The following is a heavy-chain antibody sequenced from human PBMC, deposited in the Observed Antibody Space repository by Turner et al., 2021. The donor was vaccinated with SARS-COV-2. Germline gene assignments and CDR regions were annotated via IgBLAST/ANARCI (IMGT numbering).Heavy chain of an antibody. V-gene: IGHV4-59*08. J-gene: IGHJ6*02. CDR2: FYKIGSI. CDR3: ARHQGSASGYDHGMNV. Sequence: QVQLQESGPGLVRPSETLSLTCTFSGGSISSKSWSWIRQSPGRGLEWIGYFYKIGSIDYNPTLRSRVTISVDTSKNQLSLNLISVTAADTAVYYCARHQGSASGYDHGMNVWGQGTAVIVSS. CDR1: GGSISSKS. D-gene: IGHD1-26*01.